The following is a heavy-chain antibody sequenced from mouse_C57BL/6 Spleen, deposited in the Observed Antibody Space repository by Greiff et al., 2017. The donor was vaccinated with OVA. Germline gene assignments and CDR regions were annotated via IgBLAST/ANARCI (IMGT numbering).Heavy chain of an antibody. CDR1: CYTFTSYW. CDR3: ARYDYDGYYAMDY. D-gene: IGHD2-4*01. J-gene: IGHJ4*01. Sequence: VQLPQPGTELVKPGASLKLSCTASCYTFTSYWMHWVKQRPGQGLEWIGNINPSNGGTNYNEKFKSKATLTVDKSSSTAYMQLSSLTSEDSAVYYCARYDYDGYYAMDYWGQGTSVTVSS. V-gene: IGHV1-53*01. CDR2: INPSNGGT.